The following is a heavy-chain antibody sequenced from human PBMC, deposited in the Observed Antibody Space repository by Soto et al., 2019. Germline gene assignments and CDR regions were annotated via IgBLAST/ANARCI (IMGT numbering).Heavy chain of an antibody. Sequence: VNVSCKASGYTFTSYAMHWVRQAPGQRLEWMGWINAGNGNTKYSQKFQGRVTITRDTSASTAYMELSSLRSEDTAVYYCARQAVYCSGGSCYYYGMDVWGQGTTVTVSS. CDR3: ARQAVYCSGGSCYYYGMDV. J-gene: IGHJ6*02. CDR2: INAGNGNT. V-gene: IGHV1-3*01. D-gene: IGHD2-15*01. CDR1: GYTFTSYA.